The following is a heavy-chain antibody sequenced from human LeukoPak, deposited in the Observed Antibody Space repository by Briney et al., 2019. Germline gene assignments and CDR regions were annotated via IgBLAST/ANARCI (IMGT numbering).Heavy chain of an antibody. D-gene: IGHD3-22*01. CDR3: ARQYDDSSGNRYYYYGMDV. CDR1: GGSISSSSYY. Sequence: SETLSLTCTVSGGSISSSSYYWGWIRQPPGKGLEWIGSIYYSGSTYYNPSLKSRVIISVDTSKNQFSLKLSSVTAADTAVYYCARQYDDSSGNRYYYYGMDVWGQGTTVTVSS. J-gene: IGHJ6*02. CDR2: IYYSGST. V-gene: IGHV4-39*01.